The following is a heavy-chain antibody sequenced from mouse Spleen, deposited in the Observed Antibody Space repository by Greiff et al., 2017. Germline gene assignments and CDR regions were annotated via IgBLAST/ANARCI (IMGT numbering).Heavy chain of an antibody. J-gene: IGHJ3*01. Sequence: VQLQQPGAELVKPGASVKLSCKASGYTFTSYWMQWVKQRPGQGLEWIGEIDPSDSYTNYNQKFKGKATLTVDTSSSTAYMQLSSLTSEDSAAYYCARGGYDYWGQGTLVTVSA. CDR2: IDPSDSYT. D-gene: IGHD2-3*01. V-gene: IGHV1-50*01. CDR1: GYTFTSYW. CDR3: ARGGYDY.